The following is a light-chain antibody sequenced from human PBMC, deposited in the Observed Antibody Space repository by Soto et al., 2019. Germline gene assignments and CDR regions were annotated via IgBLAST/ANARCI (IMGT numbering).Light chain of an antibody. CDR3: SSYTRTSTVV. J-gene: IGLJ2*01. V-gene: IGLV2-14*01. CDR1: SDDVGGYNF. CDR2: DVT. Sequence: SALTQPASVSGSPGQSITISCTGTSDDVGGYNFVAWYQQYPGKAPRLLIYDVTNRPSGVSDRFSGSKSGNTASLTISGLQPEDEGDFYCSSYTRTSTVVFGGGTKLTVL.